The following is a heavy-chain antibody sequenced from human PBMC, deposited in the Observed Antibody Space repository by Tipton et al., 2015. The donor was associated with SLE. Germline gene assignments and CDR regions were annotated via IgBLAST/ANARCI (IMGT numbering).Heavy chain of an antibody. V-gene: IGHV3-53*01. CDR3: ARGPDILTGFSLDH. D-gene: IGHD3-9*01. CDR1: GFSVSDTY. Sequence: GSLRLSCAASGFSVSDTYLAWVRQAPGRGLEWVSGIYNTGNTDYADSVKGRFTISRDNSKNTLYLQMSSLRADDTATYYCARGPDILTGFSLDHWGQGTLVTVSS. J-gene: IGHJ4*02. CDR2: IYNTGNT.